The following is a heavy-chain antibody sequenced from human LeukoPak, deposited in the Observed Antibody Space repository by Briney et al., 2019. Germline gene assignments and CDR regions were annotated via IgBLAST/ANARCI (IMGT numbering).Heavy chain of an antibody. D-gene: IGHD6-19*01. CDR3: ARVRQWLVHDAFDI. V-gene: IGHV3-7*01. J-gene: IGHJ3*02. Sequence: GGSLRLSCAVSGFTFSDHHMDWVRQAPGKGLEWVASINHNGNVNYYVDSVKGRFTISRDNAKNSLYLQMNSLRAEDTAVYYCARVRQWLVHDAFDIWGQGTMVTVSS. CDR2: INHNGNVN. CDR1: GFTFSDHH.